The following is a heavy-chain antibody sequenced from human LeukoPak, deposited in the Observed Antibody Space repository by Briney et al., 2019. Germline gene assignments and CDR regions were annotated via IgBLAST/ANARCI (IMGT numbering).Heavy chain of an antibody. CDR2: IIPIHGIA. J-gene: IGHJ4*02. V-gene: IGHV1-69*04. CDR3: AAGSYRRTPLTFDY. Sequence: SVKVSCKASGGTFSSYAISWVRQAPGQGLEWMGRIIPIHGIANYAQKFQGRVTITADKSTSTAYMELRSLRSEDRAVYYCAAGSYRRTPLTFDYWGQGTLVTVSS. D-gene: IGHD3-16*02. CDR1: GGTFSSYA.